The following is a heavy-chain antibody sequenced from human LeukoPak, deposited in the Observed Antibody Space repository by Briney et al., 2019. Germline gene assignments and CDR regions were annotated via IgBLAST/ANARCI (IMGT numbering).Heavy chain of an antibody. CDR2: VYYSGNT. CDR3: ARLLTNSGCFDY. J-gene: IGHJ4*02. D-gene: IGHD6-19*01. V-gene: IGHV4-39*01. CDR1: GGSISSSSYY. Sequence: SETLSLTCTVSGGSISSSSYYWVWIRQPPGKGLEWIGTVYYSGNTYYNPYLMSRVTISVDTYKNQFSLRLSSVTDADTDVYYCARLLTNSGCFDYWGQGTLVIVSS.